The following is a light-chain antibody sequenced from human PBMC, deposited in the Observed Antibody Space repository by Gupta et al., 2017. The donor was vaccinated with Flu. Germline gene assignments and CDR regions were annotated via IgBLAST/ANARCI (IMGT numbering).Light chain of an antibody. Sequence: DIQMTQSPSSLSASVGDRVTISCQASHDITNYFNWYQVKPGKAPKLLIYDASNLETGVPSRFSGSGSGTDFTFIVSSLQPEDIATYYCQQYDDLPITFGQGTRLDIK. CDR2: DAS. CDR1: HDITNY. CDR3: QQYDDLPIT. V-gene: IGKV1-33*01. J-gene: IGKJ5*01.